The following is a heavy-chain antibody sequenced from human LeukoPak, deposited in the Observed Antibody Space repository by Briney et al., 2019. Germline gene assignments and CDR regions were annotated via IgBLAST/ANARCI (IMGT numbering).Heavy chain of an antibody. J-gene: IGHJ4*02. CDR1: GFTFSSYS. D-gene: IGHD3-22*01. Sequence: GGSLRLSCAASGFTFSSYSMNWVRQAPGKGLEWVSSISSSSIYIYYADSVKGRFTISRDNAKNSLYLQMNSLRAEDTAVYYCARELGYYDSSGYYYPRHYFDYWGQGTLVTVSS. CDR2: ISSSSIYI. V-gene: IGHV3-21*01. CDR3: ARELGYYDSSGYYYPRHYFDY.